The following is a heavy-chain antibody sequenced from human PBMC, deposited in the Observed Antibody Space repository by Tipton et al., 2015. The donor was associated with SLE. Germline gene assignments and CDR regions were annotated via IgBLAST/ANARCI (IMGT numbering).Heavy chain of an antibody. J-gene: IGHJ3*02. V-gene: IGHV4-34*10. D-gene: IGHD3-3*01. CDR3: TNDDGDAFEI. CDR2: INHRGST. CDR1: DGSFSNYY. Sequence: GLVKPSETLSLTCAVYDGSFSNYYWSWIRQSPGRGLEWIGDINHRGSTDYSPALRSRLTISVDTSKNQFSLNLRSVTAADTAIYYCTNDDGDAFEIWGQGTMVTVSS.